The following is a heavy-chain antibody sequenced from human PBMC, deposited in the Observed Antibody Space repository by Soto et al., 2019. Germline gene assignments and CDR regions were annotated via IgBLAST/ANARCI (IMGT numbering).Heavy chain of an antibody. Sequence: QVQLVQSGAEVKKPGASVKVSCKASGYTFTSYYMHWVRQAPGQGLEWMGIINPSGGSTSYAQKFQGRVTMTRDTSTSTVYMELSSLRSEDTAVYYCARDSTGGYDFWSGYYTPDSYLGDYWGQGTLVTVSS. CDR3: ARDSTGGYDFWSGYYTPDSYLGDY. D-gene: IGHD3-3*01. CDR1: GYTFTSYY. J-gene: IGHJ4*02. CDR2: INPSGGST. V-gene: IGHV1-46*03.